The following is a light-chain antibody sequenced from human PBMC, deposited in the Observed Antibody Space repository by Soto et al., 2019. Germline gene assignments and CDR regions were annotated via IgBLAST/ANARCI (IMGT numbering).Light chain of an antibody. CDR3: ISYAGSNNVV. Sequence: QSVLTQPPSASGSPGQSVTISCTGTSSDVGGYNYVTWYQQHPGKAPKLMIYEVSKRPSGVPDRFSGSKSGNTASLTVSGLHADDEADYYCISYAGSNNVVFGGGTKVTVL. CDR1: SSDVGGYNY. V-gene: IGLV2-8*01. CDR2: EVS. J-gene: IGLJ2*01.